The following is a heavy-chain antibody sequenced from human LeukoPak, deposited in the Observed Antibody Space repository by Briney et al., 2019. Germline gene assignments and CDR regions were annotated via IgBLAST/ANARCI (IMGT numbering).Heavy chain of an antibody. CDR3: ARGLGYSYGDYYFDY. CDR2: IYYSGST. V-gene: IGHV4-59*11. CDR1: GGSISSHY. Sequence: PSETLSLTCTVSGGSISSHYWSWIRQPPGKGLEWIGYIYYSGSTNYNPSLKSRVTISVDTSKNQFSLKLSSVTAADTAVYYCARGLGYSYGDYYFDYWGQGTLVTVSS. J-gene: IGHJ4*02. D-gene: IGHD5-18*01.